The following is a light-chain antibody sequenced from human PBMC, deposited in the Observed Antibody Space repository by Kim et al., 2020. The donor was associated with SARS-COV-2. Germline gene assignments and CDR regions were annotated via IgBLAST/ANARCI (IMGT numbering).Light chain of an antibody. J-gene: IGKJ2*01. Sequence: LSVSPGASAPLSCRASESVSNNLAWYQQRPGQAPRLLIYGASTRATGIPARFSGSRSGPEFTLTISSLQSEDFAVYYCQHSDDWLVFGQGTKLEI. V-gene: IGKV3-15*01. CDR1: ESVSNN. CDR3: QHSDDWLV. CDR2: GAS.